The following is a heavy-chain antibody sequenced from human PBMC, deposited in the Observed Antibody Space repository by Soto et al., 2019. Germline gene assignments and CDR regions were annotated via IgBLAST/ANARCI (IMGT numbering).Heavy chain of an antibody. Sequence: GSLRLSCEVSGFTFSMYSMSWVRQSPGKGLEWVAKIPQEGVDGHYADSVKGRFTISRDNGKNSLYLQLNNLRAEDTAVYYCARDHLILPAHDFFYGSDVWGRGATVTVSS. J-gene: IGHJ6*02. CDR3: ARDHLILPAHDFFYGSDV. D-gene: IGHD2-21*02. CDR1: GFTFSMYS. CDR2: IPQEGVDG. V-gene: IGHV3-7*03.